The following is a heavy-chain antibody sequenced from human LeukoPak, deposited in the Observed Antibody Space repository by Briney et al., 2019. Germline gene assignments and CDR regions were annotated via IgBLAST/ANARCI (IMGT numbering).Heavy chain of an antibody. D-gene: IGHD2/OR15-2a*01. CDR2: ISYDGSNK. V-gene: IGHV3-30-3*02. Sequence: GGSLRLSCAASGFTFSSYAMHWVRQAPGKGLEWVAVISYDGSNKYYADSVKGRFTISRDNSKNTLYLQMNILRVEDTALYYCAKYSDSTGAHYFDYWGQGTLVTVSS. J-gene: IGHJ4*02. CDR1: GFTFSSYA. CDR3: AKYSDSTGAHYFDY.